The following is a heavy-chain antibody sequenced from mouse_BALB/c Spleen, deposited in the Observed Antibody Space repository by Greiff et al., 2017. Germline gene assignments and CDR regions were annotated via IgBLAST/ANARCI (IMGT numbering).Heavy chain of an antibody. V-gene: IGHV1S135*01. Sequence: EVQLQESGPELVKPGASVKVSCKASGYAFTSYNMYWVKQSHGKSLEWIGYIDPYNGGTSYNQKFKGKATLTVDKSSSTAYMHLNSLTSEDSAVYYCARVYYYGSSTYAMDDWGQGTSVTVSS. CDR2: IDPYNGGT. CDR3: ARVYYYGSSTYAMDD. D-gene: IGHD1-1*01. CDR1: GYAFTSYN. J-gene: IGHJ4*01.